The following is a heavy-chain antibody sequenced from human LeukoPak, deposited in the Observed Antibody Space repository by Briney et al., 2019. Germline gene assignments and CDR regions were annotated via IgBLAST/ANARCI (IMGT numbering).Heavy chain of an antibody. CDR1: GYTFTSSD. V-gene: IGHV1-8*01. Sequence: GASVKVSCKASGYTFTSSDIDWVRQAPGQGLEWMGWMNPKSGNTAYAQKFQGRVTMTRSTSINTAYMELSSLTSEDTAAYYCARAQPDYNLFDPWGQGTLVTVSS. J-gene: IGHJ5*02. D-gene: IGHD2-21*01. CDR3: ARAQPDYNLFDP. CDR2: MNPKSGNT.